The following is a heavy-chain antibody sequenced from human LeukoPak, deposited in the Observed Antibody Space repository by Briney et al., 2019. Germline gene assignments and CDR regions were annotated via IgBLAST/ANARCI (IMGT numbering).Heavy chain of an antibody. J-gene: IGHJ3*02. CDR2: IYYSGST. Sequence: KPSETLSLTCTVSGGSISSYYWSWIRQPPGKGLEWIGYIYYSGSTNYNPSLKSRVTISVDTSKNQFSLKLSSVTAADTAVYYCARRRSYGCSYAFDIWGQGTMVTVSS. D-gene: IGHD5-18*01. CDR1: GGSISSYY. V-gene: IGHV4-59*08. CDR3: ARRRSYGCSYAFDI.